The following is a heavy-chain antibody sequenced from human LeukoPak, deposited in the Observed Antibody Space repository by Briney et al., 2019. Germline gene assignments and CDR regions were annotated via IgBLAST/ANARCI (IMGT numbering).Heavy chain of an antibody. Sequence: GGSLRLSCAASGFTFSSYSMNWVRQAPGKGLEWVSSISSSSSYIYYADSVKGRFTISRDNAKNSLYLQMNSLRAEDTAVYYCARAGGGYYYDSSGYSDAFDIWGQGTMVTVSS. CDR1: GFTFSSYS. CDR2: ISSSSSYI. J-gene: IGHJ3*02. D-gene: IGHD3-22*01. V-gene: IGHV3-21*01. CDR3: ARAGGGYYYDSSGYSDAFDI.